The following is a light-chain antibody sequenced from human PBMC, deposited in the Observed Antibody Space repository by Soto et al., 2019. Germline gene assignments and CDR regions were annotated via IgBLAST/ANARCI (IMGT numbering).Light chain of an antibody. J-gene: IGKJ5*01. Sequence: IVLTQSPGTLSLSPWERATLSCRASQSISSSLAWYQQKPGLAPTLLIYGASSRATGIPDRFSGSGSGTDFTLTISRLEPEDFAVYYCQQYGSSPPITFGQGTRLEIK. CDR3: QQYGSSPPIT. CDR1: QSISSS. CDR2: GAS. V-gene: IGKV3-20*01.